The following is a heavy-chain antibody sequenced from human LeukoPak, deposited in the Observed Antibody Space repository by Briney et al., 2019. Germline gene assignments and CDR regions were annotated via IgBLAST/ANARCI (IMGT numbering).Heavy chain of an antibody. CDR3: ARGDIVVAALDY. CDR1: GGTFSSYA. D-gene: IGHD2-2*01. J-gene: IGHJ4*02. Sequence: GASVKVSCKASGGTFSSYAISWVRQAPGQGLEWIGGIIPIFGTANYAQKFQGRVTITADESTSTAYMELSSLRSEDTAVYYCARGDIVVAALDYWGQGTLVTVSS. CDR2: IIPIFGTA. V-gene: IGHV1-69*13.